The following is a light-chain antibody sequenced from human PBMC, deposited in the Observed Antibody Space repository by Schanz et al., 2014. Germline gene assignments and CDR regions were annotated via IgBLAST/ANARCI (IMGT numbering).Light chain of an antibody. V-gene: IGKV3-15*01. CDR3: QQRSNWWT. CDR1: QSVTNN. Sequence: EIVMTQSPATLSVSPGERATLSCRASQSVTNNLAWYQQKPGQAPRLLINGASTRATGIPARFSGSGSGTDFSLTISSLEPEDFAIYYCQQRSNWWTFGQGTKVEIK. CDR2: GAS. J-gene: IGKJ1*01.